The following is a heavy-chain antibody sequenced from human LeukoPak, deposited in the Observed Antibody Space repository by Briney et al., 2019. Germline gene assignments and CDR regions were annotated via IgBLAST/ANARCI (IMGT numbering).Heavy chain of an antibody. CDR1: GGTFSSYA. V-gene: IGHV1-69*05. Sequence: SVKVSCKASGGTFSSYAISWVRQAPGQGLGWMGRIIPIFGTANYAQKFQGRVTITTDESTSTAYMELSSLRSEDTAVYYCARGDQFLYYYDSNPFGYWGQGTLVTVSS. CDR2: IIPIFGTA. D-gene: IGHD3-22*01. J-gene: IGHJ4*02. CDR3: ARGDQFLYYYDSNPFGY.